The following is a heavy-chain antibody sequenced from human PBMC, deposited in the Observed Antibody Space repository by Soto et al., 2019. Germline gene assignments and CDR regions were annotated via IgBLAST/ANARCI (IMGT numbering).Heavy chain of an antibody. J-gene: IGHJ4*02. V-gene: IGHV3-48*02. CDR3: AREVDYYDSSGEDY. CDR2: ISSSSSTI. D-gene: IGHD3-22*01. Sequence: GSLRLSCAASGFTFSSYSMNWVRQAPGKGLEWVSYISSSSSTIYYADSVKGRFTISRDNAKNSLYLQMNSLRDEDTAVYYCAREVDYYDSSGEDYWGQGTLVTVSS. CDR1: GFTFSSYS.